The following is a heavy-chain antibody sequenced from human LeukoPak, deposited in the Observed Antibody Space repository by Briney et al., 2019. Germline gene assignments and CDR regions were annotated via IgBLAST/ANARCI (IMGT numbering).Heavy chain of an antibody. CDR1: GGSFSGYY. D-gene: IGHD3-10*01. J-gene: IGHJ4*02. V-gene: IGHV4-34*09. CDR2: INHSGNT. Sequence: PSETLSLTCAVYGGSFSGYYWSWIRQPPGKGLEWIGEINHSGNTNYYPSLKSRVTISVDTSKNQFSLKLSSVTAADTAVYYCAREDGSGSAFDYWGQGTLVTVSS. CDR3: AREDGSGSAFDY.